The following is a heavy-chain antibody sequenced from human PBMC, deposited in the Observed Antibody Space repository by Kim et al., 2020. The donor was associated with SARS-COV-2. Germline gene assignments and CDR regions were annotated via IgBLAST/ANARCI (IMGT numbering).Heavy chain of an antibody. D-gene: IGHD3-10*01. V-gene: IGHV4-39*01. Sequence: NPSLKHRATISVDTSKKQFSLKLTSVTAADTAVYYCARLYGSGSYDIDYWGQGTLVTVSS. CDR3: ARLYGSGSYDIDY. J-gene: IGHJ4*02.